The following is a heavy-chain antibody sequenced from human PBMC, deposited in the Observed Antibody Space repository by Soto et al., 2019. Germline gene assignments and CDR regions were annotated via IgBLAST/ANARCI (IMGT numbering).Heavy chain of an antibody. CDR3: ASPHQNYAFDY. J-gene: IGHJ4*01. CDR1: GASISNSNYY. D-gene: IGHD2-2*01. Sequence: SETLSLTCTVSGASISNSNYYWAWIRQSPGKGLEWIATIYYTGTTYYNPSLKSRVAISVDTSKNQFSLRLTSVTAADTAIYYCASPHQNYAFDYWGHGILVTVSS. CDR2: IYYTGTT. V-gene: IGHV4-39*01.